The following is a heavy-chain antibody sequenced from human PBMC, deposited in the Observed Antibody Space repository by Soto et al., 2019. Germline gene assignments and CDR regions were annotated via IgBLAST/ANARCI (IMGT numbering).Heavy chain of an antibody. CDR2: IIPILGIA. CDR3: ARDPPSGGVNDNFDY. Sequence: GASVKVSCKASGGTFSSYTISWVRQAPGQGLEWMGRIIPILGIANYAQKFQGRVTITADKSTSTAYMELSSLRSEDTAVYYCARDPPSGGVNDNFDYWGQGTLVTVSS. CDR1: GGTFSSYT. V-gene: IGHV1-69*04. J-gene: IGHJ4*02. D-gene: IGHD1-1*01.